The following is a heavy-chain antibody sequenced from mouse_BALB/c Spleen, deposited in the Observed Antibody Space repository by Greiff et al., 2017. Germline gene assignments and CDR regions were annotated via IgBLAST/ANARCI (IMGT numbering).Heavy chain of an antibody. CDR2: ISSGGSYT. V-gene: IGHV5-9-4*01. Sequence: EVHLVESGGGLVKPGGSLKLSCAASGFTFSSYAMSWVRQSPEKRLEWVAEISSGGSYTYYPDTVTGRFTISRDNAKNTLYLEMSSLRSEDTAMYYCARGPYYYGSSSYYYAMDYWGQGTSVTVSS. J-gene: IGHJ4*01. D-gene: IGHD1-1*01. CDR1: GFTFSSYA. CDR3: ARGPYYYGSSSYYYAMDY.